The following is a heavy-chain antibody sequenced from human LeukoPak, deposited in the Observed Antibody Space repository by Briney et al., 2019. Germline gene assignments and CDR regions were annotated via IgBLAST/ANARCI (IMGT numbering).Heavy chain of an antibody. D-gene: IGHD7-27*01. Sequence: SETLSLTCAVSGGSISSGSYSWSWTRQPPGKGLEWIGYIYPRGSTYYNPSLKGRVILSLDKSANQFSLNLSSVTAADTAVYYCARFSPRAMGNYLDFWGQGTLVTVSS. V-gene: IGHV4-30-2*01. J-gene: IGHJ4*02. CDR1: GGSISSGSYS. CDR2: IYPRGST. CDR3: ARFSPRAMGNYLDF.